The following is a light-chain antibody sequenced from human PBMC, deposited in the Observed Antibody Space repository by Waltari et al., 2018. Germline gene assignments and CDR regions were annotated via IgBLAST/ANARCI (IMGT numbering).Light chain of an antibody. CDR1: SSDVGGYNY. V-gene: IGLV2-14*01. J-gene: IGLJ1*01. CDR3: SSYTSSSTYV. CDR2: VVI. Sequence: QSALTQPASVSGSPGQSITISCTGTSSDVGGYNYASWYQQHPGKAPKLMIYVVINRPSGVSNRFSGSKSGNTASLTISGLQAEDEADYYCSSYTSSSTYVFGTGTKVTVL.